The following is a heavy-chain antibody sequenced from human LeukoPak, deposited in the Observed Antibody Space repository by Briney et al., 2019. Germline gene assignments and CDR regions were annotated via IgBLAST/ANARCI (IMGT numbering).Heavy chain of an antibody. Sequence: GGSLRLSWAASGXTFSSYWLHWVRQAPGKGLVWVSRINSDGSSTSYADSVKGRFTISGDNAKNTLYLQMNSLRAEDTAVYYCAREGQWLPNYFDYWGQGTLVTVSS. V-gene: IGHV3-74*01. CDR3: AREGQWLPNYFDY. J-gene: IGHJ4*02. D-gene: IGHD6-19*01. CDR2: INSDGSST. CDR1: GXTFSSYW.